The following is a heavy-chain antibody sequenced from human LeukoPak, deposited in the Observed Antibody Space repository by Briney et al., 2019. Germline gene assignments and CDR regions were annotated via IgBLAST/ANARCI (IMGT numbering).Heavy chain of an antibody. CDR1: GGSFSGYY. V-gene: IGHV4-34*01. D-gene: IGHD3-16*02. J-gene: IGHJ4*02. Sequence: SETLSLTCAVYGGSFSGYYWSWIRQPPGKGLEWIGEINHSGSTNYNPSLKSRVTISVDTSKNQFSLKLSSVTAADTAVYYCARGPNHYDYVWGSYRRLGYPFDYWGQGTLVTVSS. CDR2: INHSGST. CDR3: ARGPNHYDYVWGSYRRLGYPFDY.